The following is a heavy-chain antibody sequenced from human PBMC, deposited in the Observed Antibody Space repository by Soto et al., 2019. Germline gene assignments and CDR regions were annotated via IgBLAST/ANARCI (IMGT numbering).Heavy chain of an antibody. CDR1: GGTFSSYA. CDR2: FIPIFGTA. Sequence: QVQLVQSGAEVKKPGSSVKVSCKASGGTFSSYAITWVRQAAGQGLEWMGGFIPIFGTANYAQKFQGRVTITADESKSTANMELSSMRSEDTAVYYCARARGPSSGYYPYWFDPWGQGTLVTVSS. D-gene: IGHD3-22*01. CDR3: ARARGPSSGYYPYWFDP. V-gene: IGHV1-69*12. J-gene: IGHJ5*02.